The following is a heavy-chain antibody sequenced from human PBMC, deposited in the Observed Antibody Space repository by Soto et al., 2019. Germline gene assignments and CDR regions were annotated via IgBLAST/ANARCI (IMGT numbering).Heavy chain of an antibody. V-gene: IGHV1-69*01. D-gene: IGHD4-17*01. CDR2: IIPIFGTA. CDR1: GGTFSSYA. Sequence: QVQLVQSGAEVKKPGSSVKVSCKASGGTFSSYAISWVRQAPGQGLEWMGGIIPIFGTANYAQKFQGRVTFTADESTSTAYMELSSLRSEDTAVYYCARDRVDVTTVVTCCMDVWGQGTTVTVSS. J-gene: IGHJ6*02. CDR3: ARDRVDVTTVVTCCMDV.